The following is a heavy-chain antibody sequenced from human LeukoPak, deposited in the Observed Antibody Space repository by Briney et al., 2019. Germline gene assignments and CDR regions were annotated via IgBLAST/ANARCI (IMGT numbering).Heavy chain of an antibody. CDR2: ISSNGVST. D-gene: IGHD3-3*01. Sequence: PGGSLRLSCAASGFTFSRYPMHWVRQAPGKGLEYVSGISSNGVSTHYANSVKGRFTISRDNSKGTLYLQMGSLRPDDMAVYYCASGLLRFLEWFPHYYMDVWGKGTTVTVSS. V-gene: IGHV3-64*01. CDR1: GFTFSRYP. CDR3: ASGLLRFLEWFPHYYMDV. J-gene: IGHJ6*03.